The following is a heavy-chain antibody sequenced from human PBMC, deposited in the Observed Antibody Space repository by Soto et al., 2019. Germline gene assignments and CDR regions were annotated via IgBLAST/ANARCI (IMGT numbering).Heavy chain of an antibody. CDR1: GYSFTTYW. CDR3: ARSGSGTYERSKYYFYGMDV. D-gene: IGHD3-10*01. Sequence: GASLKISCQGSGYSFTTYWIAWVRQMPGKGLEWMGIIYPGDSDTKYSPSFQGQVTISADKSINTAYLQWSNLKASDSATYYCARSGSGTYERSKYYFYGMDVWGQGATVTV. V-gene: IGHV5-51*01. CDR2: IYPGDSDT. J-gene: IGHJ6*02.